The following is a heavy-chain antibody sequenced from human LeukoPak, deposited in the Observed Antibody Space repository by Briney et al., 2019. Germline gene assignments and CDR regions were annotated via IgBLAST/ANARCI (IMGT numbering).Heavy chain of an antibody. CDR3: ARESERWPFDY. V-gene: IGHV4-59*01. J-gene: IGHJ4*02. CDR2: IFHSGST. CDR1: GASISSYY. Sequence: PSETLSLTCTVSGASISSYYWSWIRQPPGKGLEWIGYIFHSGSTNYNPSLKGRVTISVDTSKNQFSLKLSSVTAADTAVYYCARESERWPFDYWGQGTLVAVSS. D-gene: IGHD5-24*01.